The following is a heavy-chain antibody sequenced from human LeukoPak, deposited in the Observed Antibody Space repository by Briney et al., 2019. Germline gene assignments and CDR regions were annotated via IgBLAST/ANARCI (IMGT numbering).Heavy chain of an antibody. Sequence: GGSLRLSCAASGFTFSSYGMHWVRQAPGKGLEWVAFIRYDGSNKYYADSVKGRFTISRDNSKNTLYLQMNSLRAEDTAVYYCAKDFPFLGLLSYYYMDVWGKGTTVTISS. CDR3: AKDFPFLGLLSYYYMDV. CDR1: GFTFSSYG. CDR2: IRYDGSNK. V-gene: IGHV3-30*02. D-gene: IGHD3-10*01. J-gene: IGHJ6*03.